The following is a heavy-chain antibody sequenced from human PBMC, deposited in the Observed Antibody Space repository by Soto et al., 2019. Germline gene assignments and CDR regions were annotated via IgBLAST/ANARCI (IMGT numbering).Heavy chain of an antibody. CDR2: IYYSGST. D-gene: IGHD2-21*02. V-gene: IGHV4-61*01. J-gene: IGHJ3*02. Sequence: SETLSLTCTVSGGSVSSGSYYWSWIRQPPGKGLEWIGYIYYSGSTNYNPSLKSRVTISVDTSKNQFSLKLSSVTAADTAVYYCARFSGVGYCGGDCYSYEGAFDIWGQGTLVTVSS. CDR1: GGSVSSGSYY. CDR3: ARFSGVGYCGGDCYSYEGAFDI.